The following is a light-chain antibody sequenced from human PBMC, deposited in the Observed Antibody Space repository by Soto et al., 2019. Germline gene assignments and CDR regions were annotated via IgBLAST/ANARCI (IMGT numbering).Light chain of an antibody. J-gene: IGKJ3*01. CDR1: QDISNY. CDR2: AAS. V-gene: IGKV1-27*01. CDR3: QQRSNWPFT. Sequence: DIQLTQSPSSLSASVGDKVTITCRASQDISNYLAWYQQKPGKVPKLLIYAASTLQSGVPSRFSGSRSGTDFTLTISSLEPEDFAVYYCQQRSNWPFTFGPGTKVDIK.